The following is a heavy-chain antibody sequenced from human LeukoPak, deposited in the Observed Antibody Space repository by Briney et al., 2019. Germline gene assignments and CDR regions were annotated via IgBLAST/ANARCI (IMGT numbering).Heavy chain of an antibody. CDR2: VSTRGST. CDR3: ARLRRSRLAEFDY. J-gene: IGHJ4*02. D-gene: IGHD3-3*02. CDR1: GGSISSGNNY. V-gene: IGHV4-61*02. Sequence: SQTLSLTCTVSGGSISSGNNYWNWLRQPAGKGLEWIGRVSTRGSTNYNPSLKSRVNISIDTSKNQFSLKLSSLTAADTAVYYCARLRRSRLAEFDYWGQGTLVTVSS.